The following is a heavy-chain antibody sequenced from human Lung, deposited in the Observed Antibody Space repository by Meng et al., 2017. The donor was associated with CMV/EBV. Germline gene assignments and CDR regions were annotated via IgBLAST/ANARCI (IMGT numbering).Heavy chain of an antibody. CDR1: GYTFGSYG. J-gene: IGHJ4*02. Sequence: QVLLLQSGPGVKKAGGAVRVACKAAGYTFGSYGSCWLRQAAGQGLEWMGWFVNYVDTYPAPKFQGRVTMTTDTHTNTAFMELRSLTSDDTAVYYCASGTPGRSYCDYWGQGTLVTVSS. V-gene: IGHV1-18*01. CDR3: ASGTPGRSYCDY. CDR2: FVNYVDT. D-gene: IGHD2-15*01.